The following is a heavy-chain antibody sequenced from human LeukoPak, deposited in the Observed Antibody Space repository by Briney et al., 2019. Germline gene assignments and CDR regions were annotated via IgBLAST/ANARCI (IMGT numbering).Heavy chain of an antibody. V-gene: IGHV3-64*01. J-gene: IGHJ4*02. Sequence: GGSLRLSCAASGFTFSSYAMHWVRQAPGKGLEYVSAISSNGVSTYYANSVKGRFTISRDNSKNTLYLQMNSLRAEDTAVYYCAKGDIVVVTAPFDYWGQGTLVTVSS. CDR3: AKGDIVVVTAPFDY. D-gene: IGHD2-21*02. CDR1: GFTFSSYA. CDR2: ISSNGVST.